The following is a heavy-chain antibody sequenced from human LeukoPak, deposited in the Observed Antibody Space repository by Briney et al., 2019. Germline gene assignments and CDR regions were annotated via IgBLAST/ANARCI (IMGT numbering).Heavy chain of an antibody. D-gene: IGHD2-15*01. CDR2: IIPIFGTA. CDR1: GGTFSSYA. V-gene: IGHV1-69*06. CDR3: ARGEKSCSGGSCYPDAFDI. J-gene: IGHJ3*02. Sequence: ASVKVFCKASGGTFSSYAISWVRQAPGQGLEWMGGIIPIFGTANYAQKFQGRVTITADKSTSTAYMELSSLRSEDTAVYYCARGEKSCSGGSCYPDAFDIWGQGTMVTVSS.